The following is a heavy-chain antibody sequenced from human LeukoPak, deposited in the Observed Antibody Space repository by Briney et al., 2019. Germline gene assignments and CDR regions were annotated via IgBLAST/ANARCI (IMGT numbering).Heavy chain of an antibody. CDR2: ISYDGSNK. D-gene: IGHD3-22*01. CDR3: AKVAVDYYDSSGYYYNR. CDR1: GFTFSSYG. Sequence: GSLTLSCPASGFTFSSYGMHWVRQAPGKGMEWVAVISYDGSNKYYADSVKGRFTISRDNSKNTLYLQMNSLRTEDTAVYYCAKVAVDYYDSSGYYYNRWGQGTLVTVSS. V-gene: IGHV3-30*18. J-gene: IGHJ4*02.